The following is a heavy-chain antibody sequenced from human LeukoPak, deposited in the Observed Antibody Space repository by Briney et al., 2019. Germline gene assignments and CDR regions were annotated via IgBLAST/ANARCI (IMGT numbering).Heavy chain of an antibody. J-gene: IGHJ4*02. Sequence: PGGSLRLSCAASGFTFSGSAMHWVRQASGKGLEWVGRIRSKANSYATAYAASVKGRFTISRDDSKNTAYLQMNSLKTEDTAVYYCTRSFTFGGVIVFDYWGQGTLVTVSS. CDR3: TRSFTFGGVIVFDY. CDR2: IRSKANSYAT. D-gene: IGHD3-16*02. V-gene: IGHV3-73*01. CDR1: GFTFSGSA.